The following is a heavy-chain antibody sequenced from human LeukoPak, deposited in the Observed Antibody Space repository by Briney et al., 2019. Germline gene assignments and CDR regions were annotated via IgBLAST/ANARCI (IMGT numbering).Heavy chain of an antibody. J-gene: IGHJ4*02. CDR1: GVTLSTYA. CDR3: ARDFQGSSGY. V-gene: IGHV3-23*01. D-gene: IGHD6-19*01. CDR2: ISSSGSGDNT. Sequence: GGSLRLSCAASGVTLSTYAMSWARQAPGKGLEWVSGISSSGSGDNTYYADSVKGRFTISRDNSKNTLYLQMNSLRAEDTAVYYCARDFQGSSGYWGQGTLVTVSS.